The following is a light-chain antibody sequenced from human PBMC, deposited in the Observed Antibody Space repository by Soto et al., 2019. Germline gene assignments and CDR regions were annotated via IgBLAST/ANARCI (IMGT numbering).Light chain of an antibody. CDR2: DAS. CDR3: LQYDSVPRL. J-gene: IGKJ4*01. Sequence: DIQMTQSPSSLSASVGDRVTITCQASHHISDYLNWYQQRPGKAPNLLIYDASNLQTGVPIRFRGSGSGTHFTLTISSLQPEDAATYYCLQYDSVPRLFGGGTNVEI. CDR1: HHISDY. V-gene: IGKV1-33*01.